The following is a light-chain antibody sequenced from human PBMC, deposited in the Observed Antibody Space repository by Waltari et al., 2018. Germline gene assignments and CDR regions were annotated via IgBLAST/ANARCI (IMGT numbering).Light chain of an antibody. CDR2: KAS. Sequence: DIQMTQSPSTLSASVGDRVPITCRASQSISSWLAWYQQKPGKAPNLLIYKASSLESGGPSRFSGSGSGTEFTLTITSLQPDDFAAYYCQQYNSYPLTFGGGTKVEIK. CDR3: QQYNSYPLT. CDR1: QSISSW. J-gene: IGKJ4*01. V-gene: IGKV1-5*03.